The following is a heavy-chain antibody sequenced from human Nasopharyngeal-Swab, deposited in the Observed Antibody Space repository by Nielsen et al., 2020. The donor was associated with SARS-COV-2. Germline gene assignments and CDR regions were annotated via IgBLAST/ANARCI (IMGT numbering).Heavy chain of an antibody. V-gene: IGHV4-59*11. D-gene: IGHD4-11*01. CDR3: AKEGATVWFDP. Sequence: GILRLSCTVSGVSITSQYWSWLRQPPGKGLEWIGYISHNSGTSYNPSLKSRVTMFMDTSKNQFSLRLTSVTAADTAVYYCAKEGATVWFDPWGQGTLVTVSS. CDR2: ISHNSGT. CDR1: GVSITSQY. J-gene: IGHJ5*02.